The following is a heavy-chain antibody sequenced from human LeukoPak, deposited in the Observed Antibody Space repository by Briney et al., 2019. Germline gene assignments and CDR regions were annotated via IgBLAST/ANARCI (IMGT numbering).Heavy chain of an antibody. Sequence: ASVEVSCKVSGYSLRELNMHWLRQAPGKGPEWMGGFNPEEGETIYAQKFQGRVTMTEDTSTDTAYMELSSLTSEDTAVYYCARDRGVPAVFDYWGQGTLITVSS. CDR3: ARDRGVPAVFDY. D-gene: IGHD3-10*01. V-gene: IGHV1-24*01. J-gene: IGHJ4*02. CDR1: GYSLRELN. CDR2: FNPEEGET.